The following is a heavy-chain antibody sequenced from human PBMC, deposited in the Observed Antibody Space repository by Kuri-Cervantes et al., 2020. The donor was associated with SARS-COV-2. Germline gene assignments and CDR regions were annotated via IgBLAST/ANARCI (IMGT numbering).Heavy chain of an antibody. D-gene: IGHD6-13*01. CDR3: ARGRDKGAAAGPGPRWFDP. CDR1: GGFISNSSYY. Sequence: SETLSLTCTVSGGFISNSSYYWGWIRQPPGKGLECIGEINHSGSTNYNPSLKSRVTISVDTSKNQFSLKLSSVTAADTAVYYCARGRDKGAAAGPGPRWFDPWGQGTLVTVSS. CDR2: INHSGST. V-gene: IGHV4-39*07. J-gene: IGHJ5*02.